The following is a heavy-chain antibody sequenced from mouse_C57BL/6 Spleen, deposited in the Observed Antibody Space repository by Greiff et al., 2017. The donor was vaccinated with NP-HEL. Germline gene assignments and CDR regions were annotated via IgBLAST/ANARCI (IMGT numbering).Heavy chain of an antibody. CDR3: ARSSYSNYEDAMDY. Sequence: QVHVKQSGAELARPGASVKLSCKASGYTFTSYGISWVKQRTGQGLEWIGEIYPRSGNTYYNEKFKGKATLTADKSTSTAYMELRSLTSEDSAVYFCARSSYSNYEDAMDYWGQGTSVTVSS. D-gene: IGHD2-5*01. J-gene: IGHJ4*01. CDR1: GYTFTSYG. CDR2: IYPRSGNT. V-gene: IGHV1-81*01.